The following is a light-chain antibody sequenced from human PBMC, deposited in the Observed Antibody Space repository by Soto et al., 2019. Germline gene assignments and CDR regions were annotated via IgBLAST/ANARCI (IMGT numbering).Light chain of an antibody. J-gene: IGKJ1*01. CDR3: QQRGSWPRT. CDR2: DAS. CDR1: QSVSSY. Sequence: EILLTQSPATLSLSPVERATLSCRASQSVSSYLAWYQQKPGQAPRLLIYDASNRATDIPARFSGSGSGTDFTLTISSLEPEDFAVYYCQQRGSWPRTFGQGTKVDIK. V-gene: IGKV3-11*01.